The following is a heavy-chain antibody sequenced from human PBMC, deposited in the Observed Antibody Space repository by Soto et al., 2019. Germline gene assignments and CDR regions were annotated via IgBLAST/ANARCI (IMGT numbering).Heavy chain of an antibody. CDR1: GGTFSRDA. CDR3: SRGVVVVAASQLGRFDP. CDR2: IIPMFGTA. Sequence: SVKVSCKASGGTFSRDAISWVRQAPGQGLEWMGGIIPMFGTAKYAQKFQGRLTITADESTSTAYMELRSLRSEDTVVYYCSRGVVVVAASQLGRFDPWGQGTLVTVSS. V-gene: IGHV1-69*13. D-gene: IGHD2-15*01. J-gene: IGHJ5*02.